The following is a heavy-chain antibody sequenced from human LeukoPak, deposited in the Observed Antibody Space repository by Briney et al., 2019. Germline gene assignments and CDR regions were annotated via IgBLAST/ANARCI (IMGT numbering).Heavy chain of an antibody. V-gene: IGHV4-61*08. CDR2: MSYSGST. Sequence: KSSETLSLTCTVSGGSISSGDYYWSWIRQPPGKGLEWIGYMSYSGSTNYNPSLKSRVTISVDTSKNQFSLKLSSVTAADTAVYYCAGDSPRLEAGTYQPDYFDYWGQGTLVTVSS. D-gene: IGHD6-19*01. CDR3: AGDSPRLEAGTYQPDYFDY. J-gene: IGHJ4*02. CDR1: GGSISSGDYY.